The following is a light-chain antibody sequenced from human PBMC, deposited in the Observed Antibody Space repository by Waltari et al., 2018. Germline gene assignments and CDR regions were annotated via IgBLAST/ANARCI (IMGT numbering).Light chain of an antibody. J-gene: IGLJ2*01. CDR1: NIGSKS. CDR2: DDS. CDR3: QVWDGSTDVV. Sequence: SYVLTQPPSVSVAPGQTARVTCGGNNIGSKSVHLYQQRPGQAPILVLYDDSDRPSGIPDRFSGSNSGNTATLTISRVEAGDEADYYCQVWDGSTDVVFGGGTKLTVL. V-gene: IGLV3-21*02.